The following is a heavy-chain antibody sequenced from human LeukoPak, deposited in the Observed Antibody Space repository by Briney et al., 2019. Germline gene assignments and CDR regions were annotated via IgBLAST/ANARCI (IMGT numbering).Heavy chain of an antibody. V-gene: IGHV3-33*01. CDR3: ARDQGGGYSAFDY. J-gene: IGHJ4*02. Sequence: GGSLRLSCAASGFTFRSNGMHWVRQAPGKGLDWVAGIWYDGSKKYYQDSLRGRFTISRDNSKNTLYLQMNSLRAEDTAVYYCARDQGGGYSAFDYWGQGTLVTVSS. CDR2: IWYDGSKK. D-gene: IGHD5-12*01. CDR1: GFTFRSNG.